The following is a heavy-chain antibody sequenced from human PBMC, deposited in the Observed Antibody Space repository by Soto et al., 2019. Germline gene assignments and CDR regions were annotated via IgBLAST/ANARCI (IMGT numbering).Heavy chain of an antibody. CDR3: AKDSRRGSSWPNYFDY. V-gene: IGHV3-30*18. Sequence: QVQLVESGGGVVQPGRSLRLSCAASGFTFSSYGMHWVRQAPGKGLEWVAVISYDGSNKYYADSVKGRFTISRDNSKNTLYLQMNSLRAEDTAVYYCAKDSRRGSSWPNYFDYWGQGTLVTVSS. D-gene: IGHD6-13*01. CDR2: ISYDGSNK. CDR1: GFTFSSYG. J-gene: IGHJ4*02.